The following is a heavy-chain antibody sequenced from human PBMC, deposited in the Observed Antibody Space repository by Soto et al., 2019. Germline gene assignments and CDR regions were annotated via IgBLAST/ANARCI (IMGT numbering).Heavy chain of an antibody. CDR2: INPYSGGA. CDR3: ARVIRGAYYNSPLDA. J-gene: IGHJ5*02. Sequence: ASVKVSCKASGYTFTGYFMHWVRQAPGQGLEWMGWINPYSGGADYAQSFQGRVTMTRDTSISTVYMELSRLRFDDTAVYYCARVIRGAYYNSPLDAWGQGTVVTVSS. CDR1: GYTFTGYF. V-gene: IGHV1-2*02. D-gene: IGHD3-10*01.